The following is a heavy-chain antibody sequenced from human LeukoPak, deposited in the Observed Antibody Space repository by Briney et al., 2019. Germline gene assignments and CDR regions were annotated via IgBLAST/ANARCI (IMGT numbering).Heavy chain of an antibody. Sequence: PGGSLRLSCAASGFTFDDYGMSWVRQAPGKGLEWVSGISWNGGSTGYADSVKGRFTISRDNAKNSLHLQMNSLRAEDTALYYCARDGGSATRYNYYYYYMDVWGKGTTVTVSS. D-gene: IGHD1-26*01. V-gene: IGHV3-20*04. CDR3: ARDGGSATRYNYYYYYMDV. CDR1: GFTFDDYG. CDR2: ISWNGGST. J-gene: IGHJ6*03.